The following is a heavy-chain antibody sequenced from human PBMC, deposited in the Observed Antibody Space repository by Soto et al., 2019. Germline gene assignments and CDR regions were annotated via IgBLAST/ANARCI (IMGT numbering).Heavy chain of an antibody. J-gene: IGHJ5*02. CDR3: ARTGLGYSYGCWFDP. CDR2: IYYSGST. CDR1: GGSISSGDYY. D-gene: IGHD5-18*01. V-gene: IGHV4-30-4*01. Sequence: SETLSLTCTVSGGSISSGDYYWSWIRQPPGKGLEWIGYIYYSGSTYYNQSLKNRVTISVDTSKKQFSLKLSSVTAADNAVYYCARTGLGYSYGCWFDPWGQGTLVTVSS.